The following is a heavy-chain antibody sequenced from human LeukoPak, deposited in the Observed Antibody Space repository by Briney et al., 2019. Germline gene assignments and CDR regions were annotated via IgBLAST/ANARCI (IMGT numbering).Heavy chain of an antibody. V-gene: IGHV1-18*01. D-gene: IGHD3-22*01. CDR3: ARRSSSGYLDYYYGMDV. CDR1: GYTFTSYG. CDR2: ISAYNGNT. J-gene: IGHJ6*02. Sequence: GASVKVSCKASGYTFTSYGISWVRQAPGQGLEWMGWISAYNGNTNYAQKLQGRVTMTTDTSTSTAYMELRSLRSDDTAVYYCARRSSSGYLDYYYGMDVWGQGTTVTVSS.